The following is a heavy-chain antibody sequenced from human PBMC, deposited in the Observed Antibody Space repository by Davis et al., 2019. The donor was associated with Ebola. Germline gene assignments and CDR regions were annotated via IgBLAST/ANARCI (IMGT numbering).Heavy chain of an antibody. Sequence: GESLKISCAASGFSFSSYAMHWVRQAPGKGLEWVAVIRYDGSNKYFADSVKGRFTIFRDNSESTLYLQMNSLRDEDTAVYYCARERNDYYYYYGMDVWGKGTTVTVSS. CDR3: ARERNDYYYYYGMDV. V-gene: IGHV3-33*01. CDR2: IRYDGSNK. CDR1: GFSFSSYA. J-gene: IGHJ6*04.